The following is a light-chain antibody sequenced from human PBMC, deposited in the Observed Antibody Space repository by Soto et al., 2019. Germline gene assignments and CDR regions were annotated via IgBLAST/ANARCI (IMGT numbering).Light chain of an antibody. V-gene: IGKV3-15*01. J-gene: IGKJ3*01. CDR1: QSVSSN. Sequence: EIVITQSPATPSVSPGERATLSCRASQSVSSNLAWYQQKPGQAPRLFIYGASTRATGIPARFSGSGSGTEFTLTISRLQYEDFAVYYCQQYNDWTLSFGPGTKVDIK. CDR3: QQYNDWTLS. CDR2: GAS.